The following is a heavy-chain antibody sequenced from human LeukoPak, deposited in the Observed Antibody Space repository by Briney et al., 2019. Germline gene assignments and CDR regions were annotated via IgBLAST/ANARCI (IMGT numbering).Heavy chain of an antibody. CDR2: ISWNSGSI. D-gene: IGHD6-19*01. CDR1: GVTFDDYA. V-gene: IGHV3-9*01. Sequence: GGSLRHSCAASGVTFDDYARHWVRQAPGKGLEWVSGISWNSGSIGYADSVKGRFTISRDNAKNSLYLQMNSLRAEDTALYYCAKDTAVAGTRRFDYWGQGTLVTVSS. J-gene: IGHJ4*02. CDR3: AKDTAVAGTRRFDY.